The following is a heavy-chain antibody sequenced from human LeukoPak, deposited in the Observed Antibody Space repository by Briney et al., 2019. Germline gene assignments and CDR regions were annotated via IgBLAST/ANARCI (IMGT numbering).Heavy chain of an antibody. V-gene: IGHV4-34*01. CDR1: GGTFSNYY. Sequence: SETLSLTCAVYGGTFSNYYLSWIRQSPGKGLEWIGEINHSGSTNYNPSLKSRVTISVDTSKNQFSLKLSSVTAADTAVYYCARVDFWSGFWFDPWGQGTLVTVSS. CDR3: ARVDFWSGFWFDP. CDR2: INHSGST. J-gene: IGHJ5*02. D-gene: IGHD3-3*01.